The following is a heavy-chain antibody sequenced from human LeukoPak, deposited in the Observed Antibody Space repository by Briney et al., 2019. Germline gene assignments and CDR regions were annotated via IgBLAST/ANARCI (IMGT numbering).Heavy chain of an antibody. V-gene: IGHV3-33*01. CDR2: VRYDGSNK. D-gene: IGHD3-22*01. Sequence: GGSLRLSCAASGFTFSTYGMHWVRQAPGKGLERVAVVRYDGSNKCYADFVKGRFTISRDNSKNTLYLQMNSLRAEDTAVYYCARVPKMDYYDSSGYYYFDYWGQGTLVTVSS. CDR3: ARVPKMDYYDSSGYYYFDY. J-gene: IGHJ4*02. CDR1: GFTFSTYG.